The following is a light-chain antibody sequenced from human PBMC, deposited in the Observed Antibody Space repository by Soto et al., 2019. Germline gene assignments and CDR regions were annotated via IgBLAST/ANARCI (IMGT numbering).Light chain of an antibody. CDR3: SSYAGSNNWV. CDR1: SSDVGDYNF. J-gene: IGLJ3*02. CDR2: EVS. Sequence: ALTQPPSASGSPGQSVTISCTGTSSDVGDYNFVSWFQQHPGKAPKLMIYEVSKRPSGVPDRFSGSKSGNTASLTVSGLQAEDEADYYCSSYAGSNNWVFGGGTKLTVL. V-gene: IGLV2-8*01.